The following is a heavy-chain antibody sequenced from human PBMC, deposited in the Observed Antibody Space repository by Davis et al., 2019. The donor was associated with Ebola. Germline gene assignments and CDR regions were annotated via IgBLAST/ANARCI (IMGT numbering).Heavy chain of an antibody. CDR1: GFTFSSYS. J-gene: IGHJ5*02. CDR2: ISSSSSTI. CDR3: AREKAPEDFWSGWGWFDP. D-gene: IGHD3-3*01. Sequence: PGGSLRLSCAASGFTFSSYSMNWVRQAPGKGLEWVSYISSSSSTIYYADSVKGRFTISRDNAKNSLYLQMNSLRDEDTAVYYCAREKAPEDFWSGWGWFDPWGQGTLVTVSS. V-gene: IGHV3-48*02.